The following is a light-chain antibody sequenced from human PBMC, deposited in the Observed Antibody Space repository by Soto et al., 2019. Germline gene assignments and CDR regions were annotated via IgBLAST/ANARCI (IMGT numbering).Light chain of an antibody. CDR2: DAS. J-gene: IGKJ2*01. CDR1: QSISSW. CDR3: QQYNSYSVYT. V-gene: IGKV1-5*01. Sequence: DIQMTQSPSTLSASVGDRVTITCRASQSISSWLAWYQQKPGKAPKLLIYDASSLDSGVPSRFSGSGSGTEFTLTISSLQPDDFATYYCQQYNSYSVYTFGQGTKLEIK.